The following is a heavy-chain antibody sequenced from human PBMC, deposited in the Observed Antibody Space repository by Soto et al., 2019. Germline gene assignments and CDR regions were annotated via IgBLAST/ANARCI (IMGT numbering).Heavy chain of an antibody. V-gene: IGHV3-30*12. D-gene: IGHD6-19*01. J-gene: IGHJ3*01. CDR1: GFFFSHYG. CDR3: ARDFRMSVAGRGFDL. CDR2: IYHDGTNK. Sequence: GGSLRLSCAASGFFFSHYGMHWVRLAPGKGLEWVAMIYHDGTNKEYIESVKGRFTISRDNAKNTVSLQMSSLRAEDTAVYYCARDFRMSVAGRGFDLWGQGTMVTVSS.